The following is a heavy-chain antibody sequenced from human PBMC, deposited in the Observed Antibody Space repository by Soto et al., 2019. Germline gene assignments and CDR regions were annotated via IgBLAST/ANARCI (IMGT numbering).Heavy chain of an antibody. V-gene: IGHV5-51*01. CDR2: IYPGDSDT. D-gene: IGHD3-10*01. CDR1: GYSFTSYW. CDR3: ARHYSPSLWFGEQYGMDV. Sequence: LGESLKISCKGSGYSFTSYWIGWVRQMPGKGLEWMGIIYPGDSDTRYSPSFQGQVTISADKSISTAYLQWSSLKASDTALYYFARHYSPSLWFGEQYGMDVWGQGTTVTVCS. J-gene: IGHJ6*01.